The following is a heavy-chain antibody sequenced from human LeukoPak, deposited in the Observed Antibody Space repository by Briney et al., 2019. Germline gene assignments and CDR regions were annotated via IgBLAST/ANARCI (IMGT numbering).Heavy chain of an antibody. CDR3: ARALNAERLGNP. CDR1: GFTFSSYA. V-gene: IGHV3-48*01. CDR2: ISSSGDTM. Sequence: GGSLRLSCAASGFTFSSYAMNWVRQAPGKGLEWISYISSSGDTMYYADSVKGRFSISRDNAKNSLYLQMSSLRVEDTAVYYCARALNAERLGNPWGQGTLVTVSS. D-gene: IGHD3-3*01. J-gene: IGHJ5*02.